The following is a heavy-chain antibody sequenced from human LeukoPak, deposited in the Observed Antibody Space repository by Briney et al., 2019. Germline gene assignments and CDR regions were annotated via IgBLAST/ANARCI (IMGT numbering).Heavy chain of an antibody. J-gene: IGHJ4*02. CDR1: GFTFSSYA. CDR3: AKDEDYYDSSGYFRPPCPDY. Sequence: GGSLRLSCAASGFTFSSYAMSWVRQAPGKGLEWVSAISGSGGSTYYADSVKGRFTISRDNSKNTLYLQMNSLRAEDTAVYYCAKDEDYYDSSGYFRPPCPDYWGQGTLVTVSS. CDR2: ISGSGGST. D-gene: IGHD3-22*01. V-gene: IGHV3-23*01.